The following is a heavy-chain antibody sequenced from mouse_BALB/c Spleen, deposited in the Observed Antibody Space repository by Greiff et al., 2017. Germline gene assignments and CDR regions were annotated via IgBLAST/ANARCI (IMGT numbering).Heavy chain of an antibody. Sequence: EVKLMESGAELVRSGASVKLSCTASGFNIKDYYMHWVKQRPEQGLEWIGWIDPENGDTEYAPKFQGKATMTADTSSNTAYLQLSSLTSEDTAVYYCNARGGNYDYFDYWGQGTTLTVSS. J-gene: IGHJ2*01. D-gene: IGHD2-1*01. CDR2: IDPENGDT. CDR3: NARGGNYDYFDY. CDR1: GFNIKDYY. V-gene: IGHV14-4*02.